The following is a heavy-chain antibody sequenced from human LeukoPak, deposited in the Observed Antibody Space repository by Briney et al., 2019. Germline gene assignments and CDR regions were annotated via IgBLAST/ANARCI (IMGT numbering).Heavy chain of an antibody. J-gene: IGHJ4*02. D-gene: IGHD6-19*01. CDR1: GFSFSSYA. CDR3: AKDVMVAVAGTYFDY. CDR2: ISGSGFST. V-gene: IGHV3-23*01. Sequence: GGSLRLSCAASGFSFSSYAMNWVRQSPGKGLEWVSVISGSGFSTNYADSVKGRFTISRDNSKNTLYLQMNSLRAEDTAVYYCAKDVMVAVAGTYFDYWGRGTLVTVSS.